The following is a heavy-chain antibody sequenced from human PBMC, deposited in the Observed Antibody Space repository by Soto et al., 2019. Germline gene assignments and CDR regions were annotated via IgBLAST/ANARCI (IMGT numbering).Heavy chain of an antibody. CDR2: IHPSGTI. V-gene: IGHV4-34*01. CDR3: ARGTDAYKTGNY. D-gene: IGHD1-1*01. Sequence: QVQLQQWGAGLLKPSETLSVTCAVYGGSFSDYYWSWIRQPPGKGLEWIGEIHPSGTIYYNPSLMSPVTISVDTSKNQFSLDLSSVTAADTALYYCARGTDAYKTGNYWGQGTLVTVSS. CDR1: GGSFSDYY. J-gene: IGHJ4*02.